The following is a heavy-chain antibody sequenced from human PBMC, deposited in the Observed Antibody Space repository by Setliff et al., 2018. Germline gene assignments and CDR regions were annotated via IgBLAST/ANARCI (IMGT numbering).Heavy chain of an antibody. CDR2: INHSGGST. D-gene: IGHD3-22*01. CDR3: TRQTSPHPDSSGYYYDLTFYYYMDV. V-gene: IGHV3-23*01. CDR1: GFTFNRFA. Sequence: GGSLRLSCAASGFTFNRFAMSWVRQTPGKGLEWVSAINHSGGSTYYADPVKGRFTISRDNSKNTLYLQMNSLRAEDTAVYYCTRQTSPHPDSSGYYYDLTFYYYMDVWGKGTTVTVSS. J-gene: IGHJ6*03.